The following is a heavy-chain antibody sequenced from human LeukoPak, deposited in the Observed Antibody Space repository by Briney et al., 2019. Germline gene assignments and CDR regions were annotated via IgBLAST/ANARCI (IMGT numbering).Heavy chain of an antibody. CDR3: ARAVYYYGSGSYFPFYYYYYYMDV. V-gene: IGHV3-66*01. J-gene: IGHJ6*03. D-gene: IGHD3-10*01. CDR1: GFTVSSNY. CDR2: IYSGGST. Sequence: PGGSLRLSCAASGFTVSSNYMSWVRQAPGKGLEWVSVIYSGGSTYYADSVKGRFTISRDNSKNTLYLQMNSLRAEDTAVYYCARAVYYYGSGSYFPFYYYYYYMDVWGKGTTVTISS.